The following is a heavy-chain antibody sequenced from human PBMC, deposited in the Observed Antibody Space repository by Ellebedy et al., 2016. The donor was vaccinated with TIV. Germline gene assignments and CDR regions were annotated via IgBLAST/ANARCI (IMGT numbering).Heavy chain of an antibody. CDR2: ITDSSRT. J-gene: IGHJ4*02. V-gene: IGHV3-21*03. D-gene: IGHD3-10*01. CDR3: ARLADLWFGEILD. CDR1: GVSFSRYR. Sequence: GESLKISCAASGVSFSRYRMSWVRQAPGKGLEWVSSITDSSRTFYRDSVKGRFTISRDNAKHSLYLEMSSLRVEDTAVYYCARLADLWFGEILDWGQGTLVTVSS.